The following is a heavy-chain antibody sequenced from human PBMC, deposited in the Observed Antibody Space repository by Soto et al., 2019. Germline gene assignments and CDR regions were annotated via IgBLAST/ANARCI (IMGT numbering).Heavy chain of an antibody. D-gene: IGHD3-10*02. CDR3: ASVDFSIYVFAAFAY. CDR2: IWYDGSNK. Sequence: QVQLVESGGGVVQPGRSLRLSCAASGFTFSSYGMHWVRQAPGKGLEWVAVIWYDGSNKNDADSVKGRFTISRDNSNNTLHLPIHPPRAVYPALSHCASVDFSIYVFAAFAYWPQVTLVTVSS. V-gene: IGHV3-33*01. CDR1: GFTFSSYG. J-gene: IGHJ4*02.